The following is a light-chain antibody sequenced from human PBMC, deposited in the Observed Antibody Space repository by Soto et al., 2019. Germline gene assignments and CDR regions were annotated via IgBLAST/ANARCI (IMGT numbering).Light chain of an antibody. CDR3: SSYTSSITLV. CDR2: DVS. V-gene: IGLV2-14*03. J-gene: IGLJ2*01. Sequence: QSALTQPASVSGSPGQSITISCTGTSSDVDGYNYVSWYQQHPGKAPKLMIYDVSNRPSGVSNRFSGSKSGNTASLSISGLQAEDEADYYCSSYTSSITLVFGGGTKVTVL. CDR1: SSDVDGYNY.